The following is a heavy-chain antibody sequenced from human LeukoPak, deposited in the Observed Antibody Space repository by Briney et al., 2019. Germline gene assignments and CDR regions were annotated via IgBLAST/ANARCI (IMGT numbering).Heavy chain of an antibody. V-gene: IGHV3-53*01. Sequence: GGSLRLSCAASGFTVSSNYVSWVRRAPGKGLEWVSVIYSGGSTYYADSVKGRFTISRDNSKNTLYLQMNSLRAEDTAVYYCARPVIAVAGKYYYYYYMDVWGKGTTVTVSS. CDR3: ARPVIAVAGKYYYYYYMDV. D-gene: IGHD6-19*01. CDR1: GFTVSSNY. J-gene: IGHJ6*03. CDR2: IYSGGST.